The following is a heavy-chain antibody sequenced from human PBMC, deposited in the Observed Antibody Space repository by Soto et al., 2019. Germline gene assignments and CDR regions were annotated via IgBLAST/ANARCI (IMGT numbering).Heavy chain of an antibody. V-gene: IGHV3-11*01. CDR3: ARDRGAVVGQFFDY. Sequence: QVQLVESGGGLVKPGGSLRLSCAASGFTFSAYYMSWIRQAPGKGLEWISYISSSGDTGNYADSVKGRFTVSRDNAKNPLYLQVNSLRGEDTAVYYCARDRGAVVGQFFDYWGQGTLVHVSS. CDR1: GFTFSAYY. D-gene: IGHD6-19*01. CDR2: ISSSGDTG. J-gene: IGHJ4*02.